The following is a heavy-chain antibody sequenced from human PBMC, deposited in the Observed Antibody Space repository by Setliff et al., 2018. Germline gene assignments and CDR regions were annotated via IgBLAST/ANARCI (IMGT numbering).Heavy chain of an antibody. CDR1: GGSINSYH. V-gene: IGHV4-59*01. Sequence: PSETLSLTCTVSGGSINSYHWRWIRQPPGKGLEWIGYIYDSGNTYYNPSLKSRVTISVDMSTNQFSLNLTPVTAADTAVYYCARDKGYNHYYMDVWGKGTTVTVSS. J-gene: IGHJ6*03. CDR3: ARDKGYNHYYMDV. CDR2: IYDSGNT.